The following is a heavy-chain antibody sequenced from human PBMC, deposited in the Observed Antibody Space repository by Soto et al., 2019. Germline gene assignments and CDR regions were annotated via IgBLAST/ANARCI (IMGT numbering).Heavy chain of an antibody. D-gene: IGHD3-9*01. J-gene: IGHJ4*02. CDR2: LIGGGSTT. CDR1: GFTFSLSA. Sequence: EVQLLESGGGFVQPGESLRLSCAASGFTFSLSAMSWVRQAPGRGLDWVSSLIGGGSTTDYADSVKGRFTISRDNSKNTVHLQMNSLRAEDTAVYYCAQGPEYDILTGCDYWGQGALVTVSS. CDR3: AQGPEYDILTGCDY. V-gene: IGHV3-23*01.